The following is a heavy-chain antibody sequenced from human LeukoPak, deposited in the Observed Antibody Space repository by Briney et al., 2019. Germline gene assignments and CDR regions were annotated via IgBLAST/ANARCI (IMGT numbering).Heavy chain of an antibody. CDR3: AKLGTYDILTGYYFDY. CDR2: ISGGGGST. CDR1: GFTFSSYA. V-gene: IGHV3-23*01. D-gene: IGHD3-9*01. Sequence: GGSLRLSCAASGFTFSSYAMSWVRQAPGKGLEWVSAISGGGGSTYYADSVKGRFTISRDNSKNTLYLQMNSLRAEDTAVYYCAKLGTYDILTGYYFDYWGQGTLVTVSS. J-gene: IGHJ4*02.